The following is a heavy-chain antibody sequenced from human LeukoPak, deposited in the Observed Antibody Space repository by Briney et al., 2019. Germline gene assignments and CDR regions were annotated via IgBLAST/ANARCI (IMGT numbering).Heavy chain of an antibody. CDR3: ARYSSGCFDY. J-gene: IGHJ4*02. V-gene: IGHV3-66*01. D-gene: IGHD6-19*01. CDR2: IYSGGST. Sequence: GGSLRLACAASGFTVSSNYMSWVGQAPGKGLEWVSVIYSGGSTYYADSVKGRFTISRDNAKNSLYLQMNSLRAEDTAVYYCARYSSGCFDYWGQGTLVTVSS. CDR1: GFTVSSNY.